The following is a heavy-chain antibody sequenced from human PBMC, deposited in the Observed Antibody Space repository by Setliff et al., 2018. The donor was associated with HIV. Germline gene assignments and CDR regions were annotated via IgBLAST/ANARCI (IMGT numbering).Heavy chain of an antibody. V-gene: IGHV3-66*04. CDR2: IYSDDYT. J-gene: IGHJ4*02. Sequence: LRLSCAVSGFSVSNKYMRGVRKAPGKGLEWVSIIYSDDYTYYSDSMKGRFTISRDKSKNMLYLQMNSLRAEDTAVYYCARRTYCSSTTCFDYWGQGTPVTVSS. D-gene: IGHD2-2*01. CDR1: GFSVSNKY. CDR3: ARRTYCSSTTCFDY.